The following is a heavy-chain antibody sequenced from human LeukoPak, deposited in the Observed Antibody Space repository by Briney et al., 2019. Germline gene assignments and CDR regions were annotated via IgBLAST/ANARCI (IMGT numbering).Heavy chain of an antibody. V-gene: IGHV1-69*01. CDR1: ECTFSSYA. CDR2: NMAIFVTG. D-gene: IGHD5-12*01. CDR3: ARELSGYESRGGYYYMDA. Sequence: PVKVPCKASECTFSSYAIIWVGLAPGPDREWMGVNMAIFVTGNYAQKFQGRVTISADESTSTAYMELSSLSSEDTAVYYCARELSGYESRGGYYYMDAWGKGTTVTVSS. J-gene: IGHJ6*03.